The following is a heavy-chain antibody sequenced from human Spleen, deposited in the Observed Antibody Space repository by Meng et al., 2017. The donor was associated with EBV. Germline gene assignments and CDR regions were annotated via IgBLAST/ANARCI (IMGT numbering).Heavy chain of an antibody. CDR1: GGPFDGYS. D-gene: IGHD2-8*02. CDR3: ATWWGKGYY. J-gene: IGHJ4*02. V-gene: IGHV4-34*01. CDR2: INHSGNT. Sequence: QVGSTEWGAGLLKPSETLSLTFDVYGGPFDGYSWTWIRQPPGKGLEWIGEINHSGNTNYNPSLKSRVTISVDTSKRQFSLKLTSMTAADTAVYYCATWWGKGYYWGQETLVTVSS.